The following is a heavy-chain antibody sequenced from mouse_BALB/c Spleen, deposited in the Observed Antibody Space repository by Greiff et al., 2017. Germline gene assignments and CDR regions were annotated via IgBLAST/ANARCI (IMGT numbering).Heavy chain of an antibody. J-gene: IGHJ2*01. D-gene: IGHD2-1*01. CDR1: GFTFSSFG. V-gene: IGHV5-17*02. CDR3: ARDYYPLNFDY. CDR2: ISSGSSTI. Sequence: EVKLVESGGGLVQPGGSRKLSCAASGFTFSSFGMHWVRQAPEKGLEWVAYISSGSSTIYYADTVKGRFTISRDNPKNTLFLQMTSLRSEDTAMYYCARDYYPLNFDYWGQGTTLTVSS.